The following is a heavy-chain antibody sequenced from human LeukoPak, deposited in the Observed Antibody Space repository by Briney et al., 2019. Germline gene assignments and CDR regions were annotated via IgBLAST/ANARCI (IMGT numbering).Heavy chain of an antibody. J-gene: IGHJ4*02. CDR1: GFTFSSYG. D-gene: IGHD4-17*01. V-gene: IGHV3-21*01. CDR2: VSGNGGST. Sequence: PGGSLRLSCAASGFTFSSYGMNWVRQAPGKGLEWVSSVSGNGGSTYYAESVKGRFTISRDNAKNSLYLQMHSLRAEDTAVYYCASHALSTTVAIRYWGQGTLVTVSS. CDR3: ASHALSTTVAIRY.